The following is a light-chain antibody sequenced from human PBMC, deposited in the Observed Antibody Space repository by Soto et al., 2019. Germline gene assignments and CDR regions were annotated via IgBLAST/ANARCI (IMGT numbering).Light chain of an antibody. V-gene: IGKV1-5*03. CDR1: QTISSW. J-gene: IGKJ5*01. CDR3: QQYETFSGT. Sequence: DIQMTQSASTLSGSVGDRVTITCGASQTISSWLAWYQQKPGKAPKLLIYKASTLKSGVPSRFSGSGSGTEFNLTISSLQTDDFATYYCQQYETFSGTFGPGTRLEIK. CDR2: KAS.